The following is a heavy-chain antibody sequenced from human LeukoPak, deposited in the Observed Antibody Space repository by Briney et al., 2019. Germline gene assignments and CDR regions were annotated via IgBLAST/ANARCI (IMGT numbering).Heavy chain of an antibody. J-gene: IGHJ4*02. CDR1: GYTFSNYG. Sequence: ASVKVSCRASGYTFSNYGFSWVRQAPGQGLEWMGWISAQNGNTIYAQKVQGRVTMTIDTSTSTAYMELRSLRSDDTAVYYCARDGDWARSSDYWGQGTLVTVSS. V-gene: IGHV1-18*01. CDR2: ISAQNGNT. D-gene: IGHD2-21*02. CDR3: ARDGDWARSSDY.